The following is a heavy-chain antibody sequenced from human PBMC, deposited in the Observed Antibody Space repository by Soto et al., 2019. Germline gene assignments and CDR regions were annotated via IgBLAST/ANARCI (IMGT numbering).Heavy chain of an antibody. Sequence: SETLSLTCTVSDDSISSADYYWSWIRQTPGKGLEWIGHIFYSGTTYYNPSLKSRLTISVDTSKNHFSLRLTSVTAADTAVYYCARDLWVEPELYYYGMDVWGQGTTVTVSS. V-gene: IGHV4-30-4*01. J-gene: IGHJ6*02. D-gene: IGHD1-1*01. CDR2: IFYSGTT. CDR1: DDSISSADYY. CDR3: ARDLWVEPELYYYGMDV.